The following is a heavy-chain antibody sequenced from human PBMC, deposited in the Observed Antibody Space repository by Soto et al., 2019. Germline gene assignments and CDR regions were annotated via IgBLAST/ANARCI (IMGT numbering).Heavy chain of an antibody. J-gene: IGHJ4*02. CDR3: ARRRDGTYALDY. D-gene: IGHD1-26*01. V-gene: IGHV2-5*02. Sequence: QITLKESGPTLVKPTQTLTLNCTFSGFSLSTNGVGVGWIRQPPGKALEWLALIYWDGDKRYSPSLRSRLTLTKDTSKNQVVLTMTNMDPVDTATYYCARRRDGTYALDYWGQGTLVTVAS. CDR2: IYWDGDK. CDR1: GFSLSTNGVG.